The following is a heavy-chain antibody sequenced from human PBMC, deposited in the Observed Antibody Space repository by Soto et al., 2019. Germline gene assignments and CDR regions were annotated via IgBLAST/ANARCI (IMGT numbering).Heavy chain of an antibody. J-gene: IGHJ4*02. D-gene: IGHD6-13*01. CDR3: ARVHSSSYHFFDY. CDR1: GFTFGRYG. V-gene: IGHV3-30*03. CDR2: ISHDGNNE. Sequence: PGGSLRLSCAASGFTFGRYGIHWVRQAPGKGLEWVAFISHDGNNEYYADSVKGRFTISRDNSKNTLYLQMSSLRAEDTAVYYCARVHSSSYHFFDYWGQGTLVTVSS.